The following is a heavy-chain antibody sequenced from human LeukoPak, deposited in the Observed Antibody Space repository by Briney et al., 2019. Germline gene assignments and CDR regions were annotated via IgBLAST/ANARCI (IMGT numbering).Heavy chain of an antibody. J-gene: IGHJ4*02. D-gene: IGHD3/OR15-3a*01. CDR3: ARDYYDFSGYYFSFSY. CDR2: INPNSGGT. Sequence: ASVKVSCKASGYTFTGYYMHWVRQAPGQGLEWMGWINPNSGGTNYARKFQGRVTMTRDTSISTAYMELSRLRSDDTAFYYCARDYYDFSGYYFSFSYWGQGTLVTVSS. V-gene: IGHV1-2*02. CDR1: GYTFTGYY.